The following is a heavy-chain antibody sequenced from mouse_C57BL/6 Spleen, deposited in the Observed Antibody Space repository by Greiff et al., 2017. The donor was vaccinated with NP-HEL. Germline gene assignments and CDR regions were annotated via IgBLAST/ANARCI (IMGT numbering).Heavy chain of an antibody. CDR3: ARAGAYAMDY. D-gene: IGHD4-1*01. CDR2: FHPYNDDT. V-gene: IGHV1-47*01. CDR1: GEKGKKEK. Sequence: QVQLQQSGAELVKPGASVKREGKAEGEKGKKEKREGRKKKKGKTRPWIGNFHPYNDDTKYNEKFKGKATLTVEKSSSTVYLELSRLTSDDSAVYYCARAGAYAMDYWGQGTSVTVSS. J-gene: IGHJ4*01.